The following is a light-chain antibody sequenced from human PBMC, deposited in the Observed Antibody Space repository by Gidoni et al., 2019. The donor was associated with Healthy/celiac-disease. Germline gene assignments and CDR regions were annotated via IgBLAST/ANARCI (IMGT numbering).Light chain of an antibody. CDR1: SSDVGGYNY. CDR2: DVS. CDR3: SSYTSSSTPYV. J-gene: IGLJ1*01. V-gene: IGLV2-14*01. Sequence: QSALTQPASVSGSPGQSITLSCTGTSSDVGGYNYVSWYQQHPGKAPKLMIYDVSNRPSGVSNRFSGSKSGNTASLTISGLQAEDEADYYCSSYTSSSTPYVFGTGTKVXVX.